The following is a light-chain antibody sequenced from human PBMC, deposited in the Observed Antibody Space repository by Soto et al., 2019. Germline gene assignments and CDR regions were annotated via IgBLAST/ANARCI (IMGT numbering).Light chain of an antibody. CDR3: QQYNVYWT. V-gene: IGKV1-5*03. J-gene: IGKJ1*01. Sequence: DIQMTQSPSTLSASVGDRVTITCRASQSIDIWLAWYQQKPGKAPKLLIYKASSLQSGVPSRFSGSGSGTEFTLTISSLQPDDVATYYCQQYNVYWTFGQGTKVEI. CDR2: KAS. CDR1: QSIDIW.